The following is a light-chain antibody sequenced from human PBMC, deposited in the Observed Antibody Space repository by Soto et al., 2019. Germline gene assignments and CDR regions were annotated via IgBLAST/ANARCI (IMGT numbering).Light chain of an antibody. J-gene: IGKJ1*01. CDR1: QSVRSG. CDR3: KQYNNWPRT. V-gene: IGKV3-15*01. Sequence: EIVMTQSPATLSVSPGQRLTLCCRASQSVRSGLVWYQQKPGQAHRLLIYGAYTRATAIQARYSGSGSGTEFNLTIRSLQSEDFAVYYCKQYNNWPRTFGQGTKVDIK. CDR2: GAY.